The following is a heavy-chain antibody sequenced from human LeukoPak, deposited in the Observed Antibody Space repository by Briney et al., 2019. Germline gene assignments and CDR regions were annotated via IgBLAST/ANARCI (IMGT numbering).Heavy chain of an antibody. V-gene: IGHV3-23*01. J-gene: IGHJ4*02. D-gene: IGHD6-6*01. CDR3: AKDSLAARPPPPFDY. CDR2: ISGSGGST. CDR1: GFTFSSYA. Sequence: GGSLRLSCAASGFTFSSYAMSWVRQAPGKGLEWVSDISGSGGSTYYADSVKGRFTISRDNSKNTLYLQMNSLRAEDTAVYYCAKDSLAARPPPPFDYWGQGTLVTVSS.